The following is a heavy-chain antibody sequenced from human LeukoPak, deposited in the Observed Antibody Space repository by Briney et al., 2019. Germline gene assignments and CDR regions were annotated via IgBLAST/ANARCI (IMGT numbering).Heavy chain of an antibody. CDR1: GYSFTSYW. V-gene: IGHV5-51*01. CDR3: ARSITIFGVVIMAWFDP. J-gene: IGHJ5*02. D-gene: IGHD3-3*01. Sequence: GESLKISCKGSGYSFTSYWIGWVRQMPGKGLEWMGIIYPGDSDTRYSPSFQGQVTIPADKSISTAYLQWSSLKASDTAMYYCARSITIFGVVIMAWFDPWGQGTLVTVSS. CDR2: IYPGDSDT.